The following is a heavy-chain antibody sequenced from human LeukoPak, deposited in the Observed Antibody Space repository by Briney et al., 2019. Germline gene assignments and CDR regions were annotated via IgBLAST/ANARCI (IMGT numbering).Heavy chain of an antibody. D-gene: IGHD6-19*01. V-gene: IGHV4-59*08. J-gene: IGHJ4*02. CDR1: VGSISSYY. CDR2: IYYTGST. Sequence: PSETLSLTCTVPVGSISSYYWSWIRQPPGKGLEWIGYIYYTGSTNYNPSLKSRVTISVDTSKNQFSLKLSSVTAADTAVYYCARRVAVAGPLDYWGQGTLVPVSS. CDR3: ARRVAVAGPLDY.